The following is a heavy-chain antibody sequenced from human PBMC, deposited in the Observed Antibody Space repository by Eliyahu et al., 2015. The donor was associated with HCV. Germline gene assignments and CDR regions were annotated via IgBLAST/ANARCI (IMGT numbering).Heavy chain of an antibody. V-gene: IGHV4-39*01. J-gene: IGHJ4*02. CDR2: IFYSGGT. D-gene: IGHD2-2*01. CDR3: SSTISYYFDY. Sequence: QLQLQESGPGLVKPSETLSLTCTVXGGSISSGSYXGGWIRQPPGKGLQWIASIFYSGGTYYNPSLKSRVTISVDTSKNQFSLKLSSVTAADTAVYYCSSTISYYFDYWGQGTLVTVSS. CDR1: GGSISSGSYX.